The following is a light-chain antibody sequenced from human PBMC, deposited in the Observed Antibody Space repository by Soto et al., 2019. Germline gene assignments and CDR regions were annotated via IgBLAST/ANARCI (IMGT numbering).Light chain of an antibody. J-gene: IGKJ1*01. CDR3: QQYTDRPRT. CDR1: QYIGST. CDR2: DAS. V-gene: IGKV3-15*01. Sequence: IVWTQSPDNLSVSPGDIAALACRASQYIGSTIAWYQQRSGQAPRLLIFDASIRPPTVPARFSGSVSGTEFTLTISGLQSEDFAVYFCQQYTDRPRTFGQGTKVDIK.